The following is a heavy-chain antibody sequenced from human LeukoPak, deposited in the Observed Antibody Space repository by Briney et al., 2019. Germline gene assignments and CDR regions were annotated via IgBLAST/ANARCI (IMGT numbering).Heavy chain of an antibody. D-gene: IGHD4-11*01. CDR2: IWNDGSDK. V-gene: IGHV3-33*06. J-gene: IGHJ4*02. Sequence: GGSLRLSCATSGFTFSHYGMHWVRQAPGKGLEWVAVIWNDGSDKYYGDSVKGRFTISRDNSKKTVYLQMNSLRVEDTAVYYCAKDAQRGFDYSNSLESWGQEALVTVSS. CDR3: AKDAQRGFDYSNSLES. CDR1: GFTFSHYG.